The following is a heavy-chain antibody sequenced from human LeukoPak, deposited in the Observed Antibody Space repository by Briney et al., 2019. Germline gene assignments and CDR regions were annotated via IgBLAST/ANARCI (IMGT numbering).Heavy chain of an antibody. CDR2: IYTSGST. CDR3: ARGYILAAAGTYYYYYMDV. D-gene: IGHD6-13*01. V-gene: IGHV4-4*07. J-gene: IGHJ6*03. Sequence: SETLSLTCTVSGGSFSSYYWSWIRQPAGKGLEWIGRIYTSGSTNYNPSLKSRVTMSVDTSKNQFSLKLSSVTAADTAVYYCARGYILAAAGTYYYYYMDVWGKGTTVTVSS. CDR1: GGSFSSYY.